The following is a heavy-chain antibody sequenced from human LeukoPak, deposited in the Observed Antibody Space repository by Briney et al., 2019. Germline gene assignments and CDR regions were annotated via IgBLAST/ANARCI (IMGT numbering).Heavy chain of an antibody. J-gene: IGHJ4*02. CDR1: GYTLTSYD. D-gene: IGHD3-3*01. V-gene: IGHV1-8*01. CDR3: AKGLFGVVIHY. CDR2: MNPNSGNT. Sequence: ASVKVSCKASGYTLTSYDINWVRQATEQGLDWMGWMNPNSGNTGYAQKFQGRVTMTRNTSISTAYMELSSLRSENTAVYYCAKGLFGVVIHYWGQGTLVTVSS.